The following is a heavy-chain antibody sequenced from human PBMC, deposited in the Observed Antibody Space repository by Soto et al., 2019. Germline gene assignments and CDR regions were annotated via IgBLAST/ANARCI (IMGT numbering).Heavy chain of an antibody. CDR3: ARESTGAYASIFGVVNDAFDI. CDR2: ISSSGSTI. Sequence: GGSLRLSCAASGFTFSSYEMNWVRQAPGKGLEWVSYISSSGSTIYYADSVKGRFTISRDNAKNPLYLQMNSLRAEDTAVYYCARESTGAYASIFGVVNDAFDIWGQGTMVTVSS. CDR1: GFTFSSYE. D-gene: IGHD3-3*01. J-gene: IGHJ3*02. V-gene: IGHV3-48*03.